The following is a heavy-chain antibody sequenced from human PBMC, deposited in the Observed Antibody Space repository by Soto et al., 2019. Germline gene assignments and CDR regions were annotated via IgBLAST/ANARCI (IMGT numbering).Heavy chain of an antibody. V-gene: IGHV3-7*05. Sequence: EVQLVESGVGLVQPGGSLRLSCAASGFIFSNFWMSWVRQAPGKGLEWVSNIKEDGSETYHVDSVKGRFTISRDNVKNLMYLQMDRLRAEDTAVYQCVRGASHRFDYCGPGTLVTGSS. CDR2: IKEDGSET. CDR3: VRGASHRFDY. J-gene: IGHJ4*02. CDR1: GFIFSNFW.